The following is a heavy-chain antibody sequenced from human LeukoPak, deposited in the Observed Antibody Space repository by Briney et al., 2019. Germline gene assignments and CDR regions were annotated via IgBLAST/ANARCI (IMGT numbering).Heavy chain of an antibody. Sequence: GGSLRLSCAASGFTFSSYGMHWVRQAPGKGLEWVAFIRYDGSNKYYADSVKGRFTISRDNSKNTLYLQMNSLRAEDTAVYYCAKEGYCSGGSCATGRAEYFQHWGQGTLVTVSS. CDR1: GFTFSSYG. D-gene: IGHD2-15*01. CDR2: IRYDGSNK. CDR3: AKEGYCSGGSCATGRAEYFQH. V-gene: IGHV3-30*02. J-gene: IGHJ1*01.